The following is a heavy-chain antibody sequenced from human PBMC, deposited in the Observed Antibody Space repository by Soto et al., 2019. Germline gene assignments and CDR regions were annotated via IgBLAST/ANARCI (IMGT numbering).Heavy chain of an antibody. CDR3: TTAPARGYP. D-gene: IGHD3-10*01. V-gene: IGHV3-15*01. Sequence: GGSLRLSCAASGFTFNDAWMSWGRQAPGKGLEWVGRSKSKTDGETIEYAAPVKGRFIISRDDSKNTLHLQMNSLKTEDTALYYCTTAPARGYPWGQGTLVTVSS. CDR2: SKSKTDGETI. CDR1: GFTFNDAW. J-gene: IGHJ5*02.